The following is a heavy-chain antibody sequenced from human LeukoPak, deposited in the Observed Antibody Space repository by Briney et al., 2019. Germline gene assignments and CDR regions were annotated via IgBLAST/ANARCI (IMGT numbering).Heavy chain of an antibody. D-gene: IGHD3-3*01. CDR3: AKEDYDFCFIVLSN. Sequence: GRSLSLSCAASLFTSSSDGMHRGRRAPGKGLEWGAFIRYDGSNKYYADSVQGRFTISRDNSKNTLYLQMNSVRAEDTAVYYCAKEDYDFCFIVLSNWGQGTLVTVSS. J-gene: IGHJ4*02. V-gene: IGHV3-30*02. CDR1: LFTSSSDG. CDR2: IRYDGSNK.